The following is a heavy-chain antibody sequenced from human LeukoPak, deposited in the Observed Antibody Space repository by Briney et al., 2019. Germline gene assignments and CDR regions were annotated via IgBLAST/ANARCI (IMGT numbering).Heavy chain of an antibody. CDR2: MNPNSGNT. V-gene: IGHV1-8*01. Sequence: ASVKVSCKASGYTFTSYDINWVRQATGQGLEWMGWMNPNSGNTGYAQKFQGRVTMTRNTSISTAYMELSSLRSEDTAVYYCARGRRLHLGELFFYWGQRTMVTVSS. CDR3: ARGRRLHLGELFFY. J-gene: IGHJ4*02. D-gene: IGHD3-16*01. CDR1: GYTFTSYD.